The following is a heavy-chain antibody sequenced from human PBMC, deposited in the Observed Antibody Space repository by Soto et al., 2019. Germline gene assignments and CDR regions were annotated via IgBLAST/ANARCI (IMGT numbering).Heavy chain of an antibody. V-gene: IGHV3-33*01. Sequence: QLQLVESGGGVVQPGRSLRLSCAASGFTFSSYGMHWVRQAPGKGLEWVAVIWYDGSKKYYVDSVKGRFTISRDNSKNTLYLQMNSLRAADTAVYYCARDGYCSGGSCYSVPVFDYWGQGTLVTVSS. CDR2: IWYDGSKK. CDR3: ARDGYCSGGSCYSVPVFDY. CDR1: GFTFSSYG. J-gene: IGHJ4*02. D-gene: IGHD2-15*01.